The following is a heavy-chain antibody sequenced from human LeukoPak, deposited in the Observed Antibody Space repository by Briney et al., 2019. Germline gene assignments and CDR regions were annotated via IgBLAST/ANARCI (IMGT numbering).Heavy chain of an antibody. CDR1: GFTFGGSW. V-gene: IGHV3-7*01. D-gene: IGHD3-16*01. CDR2: IKQDGSEK. Sequence: GGSLRLSCAASGFTFGGSWMSWVRQAPGKGLEWVANIKQDGSEKYYVDSVKGRFTISRDNGKKSLFLQVNSLRVEDTAVYYCARDGRGGYLDYWGQGTLVTVSS. J-gene: IGHJ4*02. CDR3: ARDGRGGYLDY.